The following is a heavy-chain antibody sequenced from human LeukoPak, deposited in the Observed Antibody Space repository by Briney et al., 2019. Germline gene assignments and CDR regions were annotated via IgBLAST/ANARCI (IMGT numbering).Heavy chain of an antibody. Sequence: PGGSLRLSCVASGFTFDNYAMSWVRQAPGKGLEWVSAITGSGRDTYHADSVEGRFTISRDNSKNTLYLQMNSLRAEDMALYYCAKGSRDSRPYYFDFCGQGTLVSLSS. CDR2: ITGSGRDT. D-gene: IGHD3-10*01. V-gene: IGHV3-23*01. CDR1: GFTFDNYA. CDR3: AKGSRDSRPYYFDF. J-gene: IGHJ4*02.